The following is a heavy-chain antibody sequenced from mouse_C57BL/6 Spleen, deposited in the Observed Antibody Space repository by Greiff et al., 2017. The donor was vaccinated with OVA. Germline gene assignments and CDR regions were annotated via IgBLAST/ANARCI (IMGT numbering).Heavy chain of an antibody. CDR3: ARSVGREAWFAY. CDR2: IDPEDGET. J-gene: IGHJ3*01. CDR1: GFNIKDYY. D-gene: IGHD4-1*01. V-gene: IGHV14-2*01. Sequence: EVKLVESGAELVKPGASVKLSCTASGFNIKDYYMHWVKQRTEQGLEWIGRIDPEDGETKYAPKFQGKATITADTSSNTAYLQLSSLTSEDTAVYYCARSVGREAWFAYWGQGTLVTVSA.